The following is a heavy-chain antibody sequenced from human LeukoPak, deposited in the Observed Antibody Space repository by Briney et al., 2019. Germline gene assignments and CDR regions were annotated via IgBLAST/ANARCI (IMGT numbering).Heavy chain of an antibody. CDR1: GFTFSSYS. CDR3: TREGDFDY. V-gene: IGHV3-48*01. Sequence: PGGSLRLSCAASGFTFSSYSMNWVRQPPGRGLEWVSYISSSSSTIYYADSVKGRFTISRDNSKNTLNLQMNSLRPEDTAVYYCTREGDFDYWGQGTLVTVSS. J-gene: IGHJ4*02. CDR2: ISSSSSTI. D-gene: IGHD1-26*01.